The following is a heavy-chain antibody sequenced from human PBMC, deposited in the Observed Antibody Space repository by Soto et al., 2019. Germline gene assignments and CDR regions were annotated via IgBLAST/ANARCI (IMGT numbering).Heavy chain of an antibody. J-gene: IGHJ6*03. V-gene: IGHV1-18*01. CDR2: ISAYNGNT. CDR3: AREGVSSGGGHYTYYVGV. Sequence: ASVKVSCKASGYTFTSYGISWVRQAPGQGLEWMGWISAYNGNTNYAQKLQGRVTMTTDTSTSTAYMELRSLRSDDTAVYYCAREGVSSGGGHYTYYVGVWGKGTRVTVS. D-gene: IGHD6-25*01. CDR1: GYTFTSYG.